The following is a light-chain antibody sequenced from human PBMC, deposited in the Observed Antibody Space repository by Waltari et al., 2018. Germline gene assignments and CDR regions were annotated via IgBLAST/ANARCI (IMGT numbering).Light chain of an antibody. V-gene: IGKV3-11*01. J-gene: IGKJ4*01. CDR2: DAS. Sequence: EIVLTQSPGTLSLSPGESATPSCRASHSVSRYLAWYQQRPGQAPRLLIYDASNRATGIPARFSGSGSETDFTLTISSLEPEDFAVYYCQQRKSWPLTFGGGTKVEIK. CDR3: QQRKSWPLT. CDR1: HSVSRY.